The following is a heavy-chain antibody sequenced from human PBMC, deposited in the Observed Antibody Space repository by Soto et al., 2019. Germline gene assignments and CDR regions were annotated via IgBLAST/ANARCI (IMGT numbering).Heavy chain of an antibody. V-gene: IGHV3-23*01. CDR1: GFTFNTYA. CDR2: ISGSGGTT. J-gene: IGHJ3*01. Sequence: EVQLLESGGGLAQPGGSLRLSCAASGFTFNTYAMNWVRQAPGKGLEWVASISGSGGTTYYADSVKGRFTVSRDTSKNNLFLQMNSLSAEDTAVYYCAKGFIVVVTAIRPDDNFDVWGQGTMVTVSS. CDR3: AKGFIVVVTAIRPDDNFDV. D-gene: IGHD2-21*02.